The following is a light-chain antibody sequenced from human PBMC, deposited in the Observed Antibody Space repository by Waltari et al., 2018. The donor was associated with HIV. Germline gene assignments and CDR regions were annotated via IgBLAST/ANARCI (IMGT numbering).Light chain of an antibody. CDR3: CAHAGSDTYV. Sequence: QSALTQPASVSGSPGQSITISCTGTSSDVGTYHLVSWYQQYPGKAPKVMIYEGTKRPSGVSTRFSGSKSGNTASLTISGLQADDEADYYCCAHAGSDTYVFGTGTKVSVL. CDR2: EGT. CDR1: SSDVGTYHL. V-gene: IGLV2-23*01. J-gene: IGLJ1*01.